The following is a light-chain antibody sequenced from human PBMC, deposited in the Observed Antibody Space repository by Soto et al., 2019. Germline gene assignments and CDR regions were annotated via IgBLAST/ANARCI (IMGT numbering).Light chain of an antibody. J-gene: IGLJ1*01. V-gene: IGLV2-11*01. Sequence: QSALTQPRSVSGSPGQSVTISCTGASSDVGAYNYVSWYQQHPGKAPKLMIFDVSQRPSGVPDRFSGSKSGNTASLTISGLQAEDEADYYCCSFAGSDTYVFGTGTKLTVL. CDR1: SSDVGAYNY. CDR2: DVS. CDR3: CSFAGSDTYV.